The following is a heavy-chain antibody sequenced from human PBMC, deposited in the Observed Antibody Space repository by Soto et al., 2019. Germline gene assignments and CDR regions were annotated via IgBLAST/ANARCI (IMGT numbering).Heavy chain of an antibody. CDR1: GFTFSSYV. J-gene: IGHJ4*02. CDR2: ISSSGGST. Sequence: GGALRLSCAASGFTFSSYVMTWVRQAPGKGLEWVSTISSSGGSTYYADSVKGRFTISRDNSKNTLYLQMNSLRAEDTAVYYCTKDEGSCSSTTCYETGYFDYWGQGTLVNVSS. D-gene: IGHD2-2*01. V-gene: IGHV3-23*01. CDR3: TKDEGSCSSTTCYETGYFDY.